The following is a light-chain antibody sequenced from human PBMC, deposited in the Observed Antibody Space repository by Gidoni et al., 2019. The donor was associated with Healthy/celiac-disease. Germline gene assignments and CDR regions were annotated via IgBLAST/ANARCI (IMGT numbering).Light chain of an antibody. V-gene: IGLV3-1*01. CDR3: QAVDSSTVV. Sequence: SYVLTQPTSVSVSPGQTASITCSGDELVDKSACVYQQKPGPSPVLVFYPDSKRPTGIPERFSGSNSWNTATRTISGNQAMDEADDYCQAVDSSTVVVGGGTKLTVL. CDR2: PDS. CDR1: ELVDKS. J-gene: IGLJ2*01.